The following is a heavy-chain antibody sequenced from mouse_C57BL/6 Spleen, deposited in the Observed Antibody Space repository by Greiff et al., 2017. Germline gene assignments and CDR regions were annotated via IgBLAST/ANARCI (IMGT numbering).Heavy chain of an antibody. D-gene: IGHD1-1*01. J-gene: IGHJ2*01. V-gene: IGHV1-80*01. CDR1: GYAFSSYW. Sequence: QVQLQQSGAELVKPGASVKISCKASGYAFSSYWMNWVKQRPGKGLEWIGQIYPGDGDTNYNGKFKGKATLTADKSSSTAYMQLSSLTSEDSAVYFCARRGTTVVNYFDYWGQGTTLTVSS. CDR2: IYPGDGDT. CDR3: ARRGTTVVNYFDY.